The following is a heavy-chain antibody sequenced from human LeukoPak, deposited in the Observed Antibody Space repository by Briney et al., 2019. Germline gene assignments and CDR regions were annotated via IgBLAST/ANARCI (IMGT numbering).Heavy chain of an antibody. V-gene: IGHV1-8*01. J-gene: IGHJ6*02. D-gene: IGHD2-8*01. CDR1: GYTFTSYD. CDR3: ARDGPRYYYYYGMDV. Sequence: ASVKVSCKASGYTFTSYDINWVRQATGQGLEWRGWMNPNSGNTGYAQKFQGRVTMTRNTSISTAYMELSSLRSEDTAVYYCARDGPRYYYYYGMDVWGQGTTVTVSS. CDR2: MNPNSGNT.